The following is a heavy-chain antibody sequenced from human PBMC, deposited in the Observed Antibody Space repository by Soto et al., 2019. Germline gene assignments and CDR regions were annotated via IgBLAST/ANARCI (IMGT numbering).Heavy chain of an antibody. Sequence: QVQLVQSGAEVKKPESSVKVSCKASGGSFSSSAITWVRQAPGQGLEWIGGIIPIFDTANYAQKFQGRVTITADESTSTAYMELSSLRSEDTAVYYCARSYGSGTYAWFDPWGQGTLVTVSS. CDR3: ARSYGSGTYAWFDP. CDR2: IIPIFDTA. V-gene: IGHV1-69*01. D-gene: IGHD3-10*01. CDR1: GGSFSSSA. J-gene: IGHJ5*02.